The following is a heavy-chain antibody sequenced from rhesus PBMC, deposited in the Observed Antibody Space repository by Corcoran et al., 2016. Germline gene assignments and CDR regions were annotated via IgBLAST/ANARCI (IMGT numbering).Heavy chain of an antibody. CDR3: AREIGVLVVVAIDF. D-gene: IGHD2-21*01. J-gene: IGHJ3*01. CDR1: GGSISDSYR. Sequence: QVQLQESGPGVVKPSETLSLTCAVSGGSISDSYRWSWIRQPPGKGLEWIGYIYGSSTSTNYNPSLKSRVTISKDTSKNQFSLKLSSVTAADTAVYYCAREIGVLVVVAIDFWGQGLRVTVSS. V-gene: IGHV4S10*01. CDR2: IYGSSTST.